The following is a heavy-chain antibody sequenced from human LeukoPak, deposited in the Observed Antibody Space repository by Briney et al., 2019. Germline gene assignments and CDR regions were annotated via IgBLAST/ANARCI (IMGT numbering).Heavy chain of an antibody. CDR3: ARLRGPRYGDLFDA. CDR2: ITPTSGDT. Sequence: ASVKVSCKASGYTFKAYYIHWLRQAPGQGFEWMGWITPTSGDTKYSQNFQDNVSMNRDMSITTAFLELSRLTSDDTAVYYCARLRGPRYGDLFDAWGQGTLVTVSS. CDR1: GYTFKAYY. J-gene: IGHJ4*02. D-gene: IGHD4-17*01. V-gene: IGHV1-2*02.